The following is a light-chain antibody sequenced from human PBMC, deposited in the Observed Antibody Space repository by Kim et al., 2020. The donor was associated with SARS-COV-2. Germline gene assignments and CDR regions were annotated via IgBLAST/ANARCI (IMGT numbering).Light chain of an antibody. Sequence: TTVEDRVTIPGRPSQGISSNLVWYQQKPGKAPELLIYSASTLQSGVPSRFSGSGSGTDFTLTISSLQPEDFATYYCQQVNSFPLTFGGGTKVDIK. V-gene: IGKV1-9*01. CDR3: QQVNSFPLT. CDR2: SAS. CDR1: QGISSN. J-gene: IGKJ4*01.